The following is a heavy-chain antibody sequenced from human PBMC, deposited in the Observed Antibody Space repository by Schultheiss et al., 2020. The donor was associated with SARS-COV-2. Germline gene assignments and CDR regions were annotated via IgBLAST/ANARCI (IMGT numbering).Heavy chain of an antibody. D-gene: IGHD2-15*01. J-gene: IGHJ3*02. V-gene: IGHV3-53*01. Sequence: GGSLRLSCAASGFTVSSNYMSWVRQAPGKGLEWVSVIYSGGSTYYADSVKGRFTISRDNSKNTLYLQMNSLRAEDTAVYYCARVWSLGAALGDAFVIWGQGTMVTVSS. CDR1: GFTVSSNY. CDR3: ARVWSLGAALGDAFVI. CDR2: IYSGGST.